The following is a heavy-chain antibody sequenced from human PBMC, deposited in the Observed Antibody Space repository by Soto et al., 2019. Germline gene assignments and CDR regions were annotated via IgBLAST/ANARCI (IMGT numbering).Heavy chain of an antibody. CDR1: GFTFSSYG. CDR2: ISYDGSNK. CDR3: AKEVGSNLFPVFDY. J-gene: IGHJ4*02. Sequence: QVQLVESGGGVVQPGRSLRLSCAASGFTFSSYGMHWVRQAPGKGLEWVAVISYDGSNKYYADSVKGRFTISRDNSKNTLYLQMNSLRAEDTAVYYCAKEVGSNLFPVFDYWGQGTLVTVSS. V-gene: IGHV3-30*18. D-gene: IGHD3-10*01.